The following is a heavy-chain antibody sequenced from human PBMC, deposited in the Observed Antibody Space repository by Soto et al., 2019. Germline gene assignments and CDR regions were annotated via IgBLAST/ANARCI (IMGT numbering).Heavy chain of an antibody. CDR1: GFTFSSYS. V-gene: IGHV3-21*01. D-gene: IGHD6-13*01. CDR3: ARDLSIAAAGTDY. J-gene: IGHJ4*02. CDR2: ISSSSSYK. Sequence: PGGSLRLSCAASGFTFSSYSMNWVRQAPGKGLEWVSSISSSSSYKYYADSVKGRFTISRDNSKNTLYLQMNSLRAEDTAVYYCARDLSIAAAGTDYWGQGTLVTVSS.